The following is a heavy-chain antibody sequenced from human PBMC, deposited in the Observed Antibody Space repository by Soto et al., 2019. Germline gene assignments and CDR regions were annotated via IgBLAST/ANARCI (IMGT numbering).Heavy chain of an antibody. CDR1: GGSVGNKTYY. Sequence: PSETLSLTCSVSGGSVGNKTYYWSWIRQPPGKRLEWIGYVYYSGTTNYNPSLKSRVTISVDLSKNQFSLRLSSVTAADTAMYYCSYGDSPGPIDHWGQGTLVTVSS. D-gene: IGHD4-17*01. CDR3: SYGDSPGPIDH. CDR2: VYYSGTT. V-gene: IGHV4-61*01. J-gene: IGHJ4*02.